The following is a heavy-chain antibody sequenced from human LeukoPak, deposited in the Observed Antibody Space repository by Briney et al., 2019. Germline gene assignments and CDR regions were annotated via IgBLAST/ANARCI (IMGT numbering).Heavy chain of an antibody. CDR1: GYTLTELP. J-gene: IGHJ4*02. D-gene: IGHD1-26*01. CDR2: FDPKDGGT. Sequence: ASVKVSCKVSGYTLTELPIHWVRQAPGKGLEWMGGFDPKDGGTIYAQNFQGRVTLTEDTSTDTAYTELSSLRSEDTAVYYCATDLIVGPTTDLDYWGQGTLVTVSS. V-gene: IGHV1-24*01. CDR3: ATDLIVGPTTDLDY.